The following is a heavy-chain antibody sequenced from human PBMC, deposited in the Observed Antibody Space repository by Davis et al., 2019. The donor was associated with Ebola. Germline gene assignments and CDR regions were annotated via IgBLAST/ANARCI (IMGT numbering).Heavy chain of an antibody. D-gene: IGHD3-10*01. J-gene: IGHJ2*01. CDR3: ARGGEAAPFDL. CDR2: LIPLSTST. V-gene: IGHV1-69*06. CDR1: GGSFKTYA. Sequence: SVKVSFKASGGSFKTYAISWVRQAPGHRPEWMGGLIPLSTSTHYAQKFQDRPKITADTSSTTNFMELISLKSDDTAVYYCARGGEAAPFDLWGRGTLVTVS.